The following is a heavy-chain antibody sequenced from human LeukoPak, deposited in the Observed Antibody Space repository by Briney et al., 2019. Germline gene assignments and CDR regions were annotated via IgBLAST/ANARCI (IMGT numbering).Heavy chain of an antibody. CDR3: AAPGGGSGYYPVD. V-gene: IGHV3-30*02. J-gene: IGHJ4*02. Sequence: HPGGSLRLSCAASGFTFSTYAMHWVRQAPGQGLEWVAFMHHDGSSKYYEDSVKGRFTISRDNSNNTLYLQMNSLRPEDTAVYYCAAPGGGSGYYPVDWGQGTLVTVSS. D-gene: IGHD3-22*01. CDR1: GFTFSTYA. CDR2: MHHDGSSK.